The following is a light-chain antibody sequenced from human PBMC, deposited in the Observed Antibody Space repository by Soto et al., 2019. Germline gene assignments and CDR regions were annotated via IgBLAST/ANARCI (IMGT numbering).Light chain of an antibody. CDR2: DAS. CDR3: QQYSDSPPFT. CDR1: QTIINNY. Sequence: EIVLTQSPDTLSSSPGERVTLSCRASQTIINNYLAWYQQRPGQPPRLLIYDASTRATGIPDRFSGSASGTDFTLTISSLEPEDFTVYYCQQYSDSPPFTFGQGTRLDI. V-gene: IGKV3-20*01. J-gene: IGKJ5*01.